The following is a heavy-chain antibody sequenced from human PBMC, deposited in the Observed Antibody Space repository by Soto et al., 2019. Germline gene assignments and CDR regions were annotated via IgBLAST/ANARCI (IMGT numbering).Heavy chain of an antibody. D-gene: IGHD5-12*01. CDR2: IIPLFPTT. J-gene: IGHJ6*02. CDR3: ARDERDGYNRYYYYGMDV. V-gene: IGHV1-69*06. CDR1: GGTFSNSA. Sequence: QVQLVQSGAEVKKPGSSVKVSCKASGGTFSNSAISWVRQAPGQGLEWMGGIIPLFPTTNYAQKFQGRVTITADKSTSTAYMELSSLKSEDTAVYYCARDERDGYNRYYYYGMDVWGQGTTVIVSS.